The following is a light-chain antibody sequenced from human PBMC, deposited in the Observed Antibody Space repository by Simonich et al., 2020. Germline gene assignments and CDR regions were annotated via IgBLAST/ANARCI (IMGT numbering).Light chain of an antibody. CDR1: QDIINY. Sequence: DIQMTQSPSSLSASVGDRVTITCRASQDIINYLNWYHQKPGQAPKLLIYEASNLETGVPSRFSGSGSGTDFTLTISSLQPEDIATYYCQQYDNLLQTFGGGTKVEIK. CDR2: EAS. CDR3: QQYDNLLQT. J-gene: IGKJ4*01. V-gene: IGKV1-33*01.